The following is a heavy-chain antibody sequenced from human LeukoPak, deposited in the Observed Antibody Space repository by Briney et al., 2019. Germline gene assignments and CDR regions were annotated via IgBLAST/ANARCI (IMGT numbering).Heavy chain of an antibody. Sequence: PGGSLRLSCAASGFTFSSYALTWVRQASGKGLEWVSTVSGSGGSTYYTDSVKGRFTISRDNSKNTLYLQMNSLRAEDTAVYYCAHGRGGVVSVAMDYWGQGTLVTVSS. CDR1: GFTFSSYA. D-gene: IGHD2-2*01. J-gene: IGHJ4*02. CDR3: AHGRGGVVSVAMDY. CDR2: VSGSGGST. V-gene: IGHV3-23*01.